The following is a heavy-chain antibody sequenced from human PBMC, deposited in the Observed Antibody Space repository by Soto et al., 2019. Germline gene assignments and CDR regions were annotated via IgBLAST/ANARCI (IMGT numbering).Heavy chain of an antibody. Sequence: PSETLSLTCTVSGGSISSYYWSWIRQPPGKGLEWIGYIYNSGSTNYNPSLKSRVTISVDTSRNQFSLKLSSVTAADTAIYYCARERGGSHTIDYWGQGTLVTVSS. J-gene: IGHJ4*02. CDR1: GGSISSYY. CDR2: IYNSGST. V-gene: IGHV4-59*01. CDR3: ARERGGSHTIDY. D-gene: IGHD2-15*01.